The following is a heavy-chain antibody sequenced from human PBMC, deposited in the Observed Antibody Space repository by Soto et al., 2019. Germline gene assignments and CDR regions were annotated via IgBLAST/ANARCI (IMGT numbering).Heavy chain of an antibody. CDR3: AKAHGSGSYYNRGILIYYYYGMDV. D-gene: IGHD3-10*01. CDR2: ISSSSSTI. CDR1: GFTFSSYS. V-gene: IGHV3-48*02. J-gene: IGHJ6*02. Sequence: GGSLRLSCAASGFTFSSYSMNWVRQAPGKGLEWVSYISSSSSTIYYADSVKGRFTISRDNAKNSLYLQMNSLRDEDTAVYYCAKAHGSGSYYNRGILIYYYYGMDVWGQGTTVTVSS.